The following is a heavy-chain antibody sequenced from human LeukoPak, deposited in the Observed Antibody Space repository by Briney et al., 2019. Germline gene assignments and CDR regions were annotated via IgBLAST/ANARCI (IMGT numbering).Heavy chain of an antibody. CDR2: ISSSSSTI. D-gene: IGHD3-10*01. CDR3: ARDPSPSAGDYYMDV. CDR1: GFTFSSYS. Sequence: GGSLRLSCAASGFTFSSYSMNWVRQAPGKGLEWVSYISSSSSTIYYADSVKGRFTISRDNAKKSLYLQMNSLRAEDTAVYYCARDPSPSAGDYYMDVWGKGTTVTVSS. V-gene: IGHV3-48*04. J-gene: IGHJ6*03.